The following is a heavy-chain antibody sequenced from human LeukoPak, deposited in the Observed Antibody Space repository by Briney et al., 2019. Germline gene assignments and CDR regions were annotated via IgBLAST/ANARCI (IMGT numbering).Heavy chain of an antibody. V-gene: IGHV3-66*01. CDR1: GFTFSNYA. CDR2: IYSGGST. Sequence: GGSLRLSCAASGFTFSNYALTWVRQAPGKGLEWVSVIYSGGSTYYAASVKGRFTISRDNSKNTLYLQMNSLRAEDTAVYYCARDLGRVTNWFDPWGQGTLVTVSS. CDR3: ARDLGRVTNWFDP. D-gene: IGHD4-23*01. J-gene: IGHJ5*02.